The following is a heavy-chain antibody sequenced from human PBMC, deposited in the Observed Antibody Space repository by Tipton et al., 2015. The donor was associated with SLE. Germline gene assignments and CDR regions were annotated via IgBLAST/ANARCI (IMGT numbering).Heavy chain of an antibody. V-gene: IGHV3-33*06. D-gene: IGHD3-22*01. CDR3: AKDLTMIVVDAFDI. CDR1: GFTFSSYG. J-gene: IGHJ3*02. CDR2: IWYDGSNK. Sequence: SGFTFSSYGMHWVRQAPGKGLEWVAVIWYDGSNKYYADSVKGRFTISRDNSKNTLYLQMNSLRAEDTAVYYCAKDLTMIVVDAFDIWGQGTMVTVSS.